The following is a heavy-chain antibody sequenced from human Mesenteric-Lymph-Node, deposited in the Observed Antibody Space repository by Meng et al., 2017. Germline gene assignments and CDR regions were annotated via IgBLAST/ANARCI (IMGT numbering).Heavy chain of an antibody. D-gene: IGHD4-17*01. J-gene: IGHJ6*02. CDR3: ARITVTGYYYYYYGMDV. CDR2: ISSSSSYI. Sequence: GESLKISCAASGFTFSSYAMHWVRQAPGKGLEWVSSISSSSSYIYYADSVKGRFTISRDNAKNSLYLQMNSLRAEDTAVYYCARITVTGYYYYYYGMDVWGQGTTVTVSS. CDR1: GFTFSSYA. V-gene: IGHV3-21*01.